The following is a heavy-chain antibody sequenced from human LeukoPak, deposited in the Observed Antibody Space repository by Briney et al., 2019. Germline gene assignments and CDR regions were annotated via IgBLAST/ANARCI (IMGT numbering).Heavy chain of an antibody. J-gene: IGHJ4*02. Sequence: SETLSLTCAVYGGSFSGYYWSWIRQPPGKGLEWIGEINHSGSTNYNPSLKSRVTISVDTSKNQFSLKLSSVTAADTAVYYCARGRKITFGGVIVIRSVSFDYWGQGTLVTVSS. CDR1: GGSFSGYY. CDR2: INHSGST. V-gene: IGHV4-34*01. D-gene: IGHD3-16*02. CDR3: ARGRKITFGGVIVIRSVSFDY.